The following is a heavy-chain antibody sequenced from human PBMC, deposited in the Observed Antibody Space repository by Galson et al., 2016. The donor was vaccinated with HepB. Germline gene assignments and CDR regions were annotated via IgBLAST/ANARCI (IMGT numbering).Heavy chain of an antibody. CDR2: VIYNGYNT. CDR3: ARVAKRANRLWFGELKGFDY. Sequence: SLRLSCAASGFTFRSYAMSWVRQAPGKGLEWVSTVIYNGYNTYYADSVKGRFTISRANSKNTLFLQMNSLRAEDTAVYYCARVAKRANRLWFGELKGFDYWGQGTLVTVSS. V-gene: IGHV3-23*01. D-gene: IGHD3-10*01. J-gene: IGHJ4*02. CDR1: GFTFRSYA.